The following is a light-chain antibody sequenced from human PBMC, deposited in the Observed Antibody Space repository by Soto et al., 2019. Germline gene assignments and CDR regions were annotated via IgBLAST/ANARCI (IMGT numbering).Light chain of an antibody. J-gene: IGKJ2*01. CDR2: VGS. V-gene: IGKV1-39*01. CDR3: QQSYIVPYT. Sequence: DIQMIQSPSSLSASVGDRVTISCRSSENIRNYLIWYRQKPGKAPELLMYVGSTLESGVPSRFSGSGHGTDFTLTIKSLQPEDFGVYYCQQSYIVPYTFGRGTSLDI. CDR1: ENIRNY.